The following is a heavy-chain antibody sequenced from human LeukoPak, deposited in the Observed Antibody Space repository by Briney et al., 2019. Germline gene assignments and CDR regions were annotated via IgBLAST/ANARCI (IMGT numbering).Heavy chain of an antibody. Sequence: PGGSLRLSCAASVFSFSFSTSGMHWVRQAPGKGLEWVAFIRFDGSNKFYADSVKGRFTVSRDNSKNTMFLQMNSLRDEDTAVYFCAKGWHSSSWLSAYWGQGTLVTVSS. D-gene: IGHD6-13*01. V-gene: IGHV3-30*02. CDR3: AKGWHSSSWLSAY. J-gene: IGHJ4*02. CDR1: VFSFSFSTSG. CDR2: IRFDGSNK.